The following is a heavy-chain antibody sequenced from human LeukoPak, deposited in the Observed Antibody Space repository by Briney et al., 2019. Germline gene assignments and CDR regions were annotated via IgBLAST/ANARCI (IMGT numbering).Heavy chain of an antibody. D-gene: IGHD6-19*01. CDR2: IYYSGST. V-gene: IGHV4-39*07. Sequence: SETLSLTCTVSGGSISSSSYYWGWIRQPPGKGLEWIGSIYYSGSTYYNPSLKSRVTISVDTSKNQFSLKLSSVTAADTAVYYCARGRRQQLALYSSGWTVKNWFDPWGQGTLVTVSS. J-gene: IGHJ5*02. CDR1: GGSISSSSYY. CDR3: ARGRRQQLALYSSGWTVKNWFDP.